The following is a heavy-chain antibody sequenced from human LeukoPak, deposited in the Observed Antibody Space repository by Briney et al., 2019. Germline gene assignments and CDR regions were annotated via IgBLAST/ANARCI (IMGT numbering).Heavy chain of an antibody. CDR1: GGSISSGGYS. Sequence: SETLSLTCAVSGGSISSGGYSWSWIRQPPGKGLEWIGYIYHSGSTYYNPSLKSRVTISVDTSKNQFSLKLSSVTAADTAVYYCARVRHWFDPWGQGTLVTVSS. CDR2: IYHSGST. J-gene: IGHJ5*02. CDR3: ARVRHWFDP. V-gene: IGHV4-30-2*05.